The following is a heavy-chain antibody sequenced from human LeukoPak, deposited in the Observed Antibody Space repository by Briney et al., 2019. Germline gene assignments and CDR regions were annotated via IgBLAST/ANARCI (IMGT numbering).Heavy chain of an antibody. CDR2: ISATGIT. V-gene: IGHV4-4*07. J-gene: IGHJ5*02. CDR3: ARGGTTSRYCSSTSCYWHWFDP. CDR1: SGSISGYY. D-gene: IGHD2-2*01. Sequence: SETLSLTCDVSSGSISGYYWTWIRQPAGKGLEWIGRISATGITYYNPSLESRVTISLDTSNNQFSLKVTSVTAADTAVYYCARGGTTSRYCSSTSCYWHWFDPWGQGTLVTVSS.